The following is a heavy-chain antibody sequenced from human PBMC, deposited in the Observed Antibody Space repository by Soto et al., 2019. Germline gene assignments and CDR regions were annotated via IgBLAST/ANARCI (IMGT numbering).Heavy chain of an antibody. V-gene: IGHV1-18*01. CDR3: ARGGGVHSSSSVRGSRCPDY. CDR1: GDRFTSYG. D-gene: IGHD6-6*01. Sequence: ASVKVSCKACGDRFTSYGISWVRQAPGQGLEWMGWISAYNGNTHYAQKLQGRVNMTTDTSTSTAYMELRGQRSDDTAVYYCARGGGVHSSSSVRGSRCPDYWGQGTLVTVSS. CDR2: ISAYNGNT. J-gene: IGHJ4*02.